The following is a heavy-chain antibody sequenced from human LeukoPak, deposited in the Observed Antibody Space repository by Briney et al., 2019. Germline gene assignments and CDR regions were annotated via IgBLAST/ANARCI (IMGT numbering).Heavy chain of an antibody. Sequence: PSETLSLTCTVSGYSISSGYYWGWIRQPAGKGLEWIGRIYTSGSTNYNPSLKSRVTMSVDTSKNQFSLKLSSVTAADTAVYYCARRSLYYYDSSGYFQRHAFDIWGQGTMVTVSS. J-gene: IGHJ3*02. V-gene: IGHV4-61*02. CDR1: GYSISSGYY. CDR3: ARRSLYYYDSSGYFQRHAFDI. CDR2: IYTSGST. D-gene: IGHD3-22*01.